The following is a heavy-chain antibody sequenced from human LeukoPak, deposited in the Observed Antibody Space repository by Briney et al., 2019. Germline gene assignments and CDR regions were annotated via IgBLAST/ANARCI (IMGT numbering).Heavy chain of an antibody. D-gene: IGHD3-10*01. CDR2: ISYDGSNK. V-gene: IGHV3-30*18. J-gene: IGHJ4*02. Sequence: GRSLRLSCAASGFTFSSYGMHWVRQAPGKGLEWVAVISYDGSNKYYADSVKGRFTISRDNSKNTLYLQMNSLRAEDTAVYYCAKDVDPFGSGSYVEGFDCWGQGTLVTVSS. CDR1: GFTFSSYG. CDR3: AKDVDPFGSGSYVEGFDC.